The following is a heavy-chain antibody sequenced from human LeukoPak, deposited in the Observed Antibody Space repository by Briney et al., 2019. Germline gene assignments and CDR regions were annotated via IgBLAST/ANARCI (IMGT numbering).Heavy chain of an antibody. D-gene: IGHD6-19*01. J-gene: IGHJ4*02. CDR3: AKVGSVAVEDY. V-gene: IGHV3-30*18. Sequence: GGSLRLSCAASGFTFSSYGMHWVRQAPGKGLEWVAVISYDGSNKYYADSVKGRFTISRDNSKNTLYLQMNSLRPEDTAVYYCAKVGSVAVEDYWGQGTLVTVSS. CDR1: GFTFSSYG. CDR2: ISYDGSNK.